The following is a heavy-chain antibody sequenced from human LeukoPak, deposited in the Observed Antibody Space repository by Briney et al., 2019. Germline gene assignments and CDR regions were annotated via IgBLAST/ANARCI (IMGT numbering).Heavy chain of an antibody. CDR3: ARAIVVVPAAILYFDY. CDR2: IKQDGSEK. D-gene: IGHD2-2*01. Sequence: GGSLRLSCAASGFTFSSYWMSWVRQAPGKGLEWVANIKQDGSEKYYVDSVKGRFTISRDNAKNSLYLQMNSLRAEDTAVYYCARAIVVVPAAILYFDYWGQGTLVTVSS. J-gene: IGHJ4*02. V-gene: IGHV3-7*04. CDR1: GFTFSSYW.